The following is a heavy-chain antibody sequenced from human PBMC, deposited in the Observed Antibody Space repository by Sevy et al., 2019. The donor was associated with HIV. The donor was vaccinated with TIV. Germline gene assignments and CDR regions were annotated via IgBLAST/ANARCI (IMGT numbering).Heavy chain of an antibody. CDR1: GGSISSYY. Sequence: SETLSLTCTVSGGSISSYYWSWIRQPAGKGLEWIGRIYTSGSTNYNPSLKSRVTMSVDTSKNQFSLKLGSVTAADTAVYYCARGADSSGAFDIWGQGTMVTVSS. J-gene: IGHJ3*02. V-gene: IGHV4-4*07. CDR2: IYTSGST. D-gene: IGHD3-22*01. CDR3: ARGADSSGAFDI.